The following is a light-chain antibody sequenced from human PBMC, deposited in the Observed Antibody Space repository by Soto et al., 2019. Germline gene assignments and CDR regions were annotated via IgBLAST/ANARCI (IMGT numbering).Light chain of an antibody. CDR1: QRVSSY. V-gene: IGKV3-11*01. Sequence: EIVLKQYPATLSLSPGERATLSCRASQRVSSYLAWYQQKPGQAPRLLIYDASNRATGIPARFSGSGSGTDFTLTISSLEPEDFAVYYCQLRSNWPLFAFGPGTKVDIK. J-gene: IGKJ3*01. CDR3: QLRSNWPLFA. CDR2: DAS.